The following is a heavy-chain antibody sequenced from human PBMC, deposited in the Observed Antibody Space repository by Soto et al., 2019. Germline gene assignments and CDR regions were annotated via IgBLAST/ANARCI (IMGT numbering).Heavy chain of an antibody. CDR1: GFTFSGYW. V-gene: IGHV3-7*03. Sequence: LRLSCEASGFTFSGYWMSWVRQAPGKGLGWVADIKHDGSVQYYVDSVKGRFTISRDNAKNSLYLQMNSLRAEDTAVYYCARDTYYGSGNYNWFDPWGQGTLVTVSS. D-gene: IGHD3-10*01. CDR2: IKHDGSVQ. J-gene: IGHJ5*02. CDR3: ARDTYYGSGNYNWFDP.